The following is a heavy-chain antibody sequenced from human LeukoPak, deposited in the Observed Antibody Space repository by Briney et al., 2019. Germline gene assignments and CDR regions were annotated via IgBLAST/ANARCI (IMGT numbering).Heavy chain of an antibody. V-gene: IGHV3-23*01. CDR1: GFTFSTYG. Sequence: GGSLRLSCAASGFTFSTYGMNWVRQAPGKGLEWVSLAVGGGSGTYYADSVKGRFTISRDNSKNTLYLQMNSLRAEDTAIYYCAKGRGDYWGQGIPVTVSS. CDR3: AKGRGDY. J-gene: IGHJ4*02. CDR2: AVGGGSGT.